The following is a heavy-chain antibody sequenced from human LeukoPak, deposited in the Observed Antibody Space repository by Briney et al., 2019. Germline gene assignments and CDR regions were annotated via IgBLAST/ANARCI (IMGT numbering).Heavy chain of an antibody. Sequence: SETLSLTCAVSGDSINSSNWWNWVRQPPGQGLEWIAEIYHSGNTNYNPSLKSRVTISVDTSKDQFSLKLSSVTAADTAVYYCARVRGGYYDSSGYTMKAFDIWGQGTMVTVSS. CDR2: IYHSGNT. D-gene: IGHD3-22*01. CDR1: GDSINSSNW. V-gene: IGHV4-4*02. CDR3: ARVRGGYYDSSGYTMKAFDI. J-gene: IGHJ3*02.